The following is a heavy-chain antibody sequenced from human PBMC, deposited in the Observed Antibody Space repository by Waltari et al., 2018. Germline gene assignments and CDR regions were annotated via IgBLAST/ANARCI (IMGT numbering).Heavy chain of an antibody. CDR2: MNPDSGNT. V-gene: IGHV1-8*01. CDR1: GYNFTNYD. J-gene: IGHJ4*02. CDR3: ARTYYDFWTGSYWVHYFDD. D-gene: IGHD3-3*01. Sequence: QVQLVQSGAEVKKPGASVKVSCKASGYNFTNYDISWVRKAAGQGLEWMGWMNPDSGNTGYAQRIQGRVTMTRNTSISTAYMELSSLRSEDTAVYYCARTYYDFWTGSYWVHYFDDWGQGTLVTVSS.